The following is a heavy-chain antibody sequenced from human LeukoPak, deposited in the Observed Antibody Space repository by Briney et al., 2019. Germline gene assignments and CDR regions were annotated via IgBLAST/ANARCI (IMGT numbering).Heavy chain of an antibody. Sequence: SETLSRTCTVSGGSISSYYWSWIRQPPGKGLEWIGYIYYSGSTNYNPSLRSRVTISVDMSKNQFSLKLSSVTAADTAVYYCARAPGAFGGVIVLYYYGMDVWGQGATVTVSS. CDR2: IYYSGST. CDR1: GGSISSYY. V-gene: IGHV4-59*01. CDR3: ARAPGAFGGVIVLYYYGMDV. D-gene: IGHD3-16*02. J-gene: IGHJ6*02.